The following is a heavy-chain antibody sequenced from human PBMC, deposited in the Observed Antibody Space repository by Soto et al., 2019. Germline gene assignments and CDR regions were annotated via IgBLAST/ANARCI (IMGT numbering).Heavy chain of an antibody. CDR1: GGSVSGYF. CDR2: IYYSGST. D-gene: IGHD4-17*01. J-gene: IGHJ3*02. Sequence: QVQLQEWGAGLLKPSETLSLTCSVYGGSVSGYFWSWIRQPPGRGLEWLGQIYYSGSTSYKPSLKSRLSISVDTSKSQLSLKMTSVTAADTAVYYSARHYGRAFDIWGQGTMVTVSS. CDR3: ARHYGRAFDI. V-gene: IGHV4-34*01.